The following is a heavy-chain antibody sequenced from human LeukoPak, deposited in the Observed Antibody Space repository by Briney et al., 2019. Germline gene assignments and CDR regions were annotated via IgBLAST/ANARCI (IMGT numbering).Heavy chain of an antibody. CDR2: IRSKTYGGTT. CDR1: GFTFGDYA. D-gene: IGHD3-22*01. V-gene: IGHV3-49*03. Sequence: GRSLRLSCTASGFTFGDYAMSWFRQAPGKGLEWVGFIRSKTYGGTTEYAASVKGRFTISRDDSKSIAYLQMNSLKTEDTAVYYCTRASPATYYYDSSGYSPFDYWGQGTLVTVSS. CDR3: TRASPATYYYDSSGYSPFDY. J-gene: IGHJ4*02.